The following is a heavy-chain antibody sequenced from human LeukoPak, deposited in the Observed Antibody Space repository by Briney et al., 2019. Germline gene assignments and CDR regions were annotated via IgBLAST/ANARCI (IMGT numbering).Heavy chain of an antibody. Sequence: SVKVSFTASGGTFTIYAISWVRQAPGQGLEWMGGIIPIFGTANYAQKFQGRVTITADESTSTAYMELSSLRSEDTAVYYCAREPSPTSLYGMDVWGQGTTVTVSS. V-gene: IGHV1-69*13. CDR2: IIPIFGTA. CDR1: GGTFTIYA. J-gene: IGHJ6*02. CDR3: AREPSPTSLYGMDV.